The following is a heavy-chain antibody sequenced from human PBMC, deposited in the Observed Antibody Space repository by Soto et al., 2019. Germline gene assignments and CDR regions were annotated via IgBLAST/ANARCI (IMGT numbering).Heavy chain of an antibody. Sequence: QVQLQQWGAGLLKPSETLSLTCAVYGGSFSGYYWSWIRQPPGKGLEWIGEINHSGSTNYNPSLKSRVTISVDTSKNQFSLKLSSVTAADTAVYYCASLIAVAGTEDYYYYYGMDVWGQGTTVTVSS. CDR2: INHSGST. V-gene: IGHV4-34*01. CDR3: ASLIAVAGTEDYYYYYGMDV. D-gene: IGHD6-19*01. J-gene: IGHJ6*02. CDR1: GGSFSGYY.